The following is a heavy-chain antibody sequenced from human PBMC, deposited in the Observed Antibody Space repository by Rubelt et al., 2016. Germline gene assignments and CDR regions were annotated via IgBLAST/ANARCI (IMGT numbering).Heavy chain of an antibody. CDR3: AKARGYHYYDTNGYYSDY. D-gene: IGHD3-22*01. CDR2: ISVSSTTI. J-gene: IGHJ4*02. V-gene: IGHV3-48*02. CDR1: GFAFSGYT. Sequence: GGLVQPGGSLRLSCAASGFAFSGYTMNWVRQAPGKGLEWISYISVSSTTIYYADSVKGRFTISRDNARNSLYLQMNSLGDEDTAVYYCAKARGYHYYDTNGYYSDYWGQGTLVTVSS.